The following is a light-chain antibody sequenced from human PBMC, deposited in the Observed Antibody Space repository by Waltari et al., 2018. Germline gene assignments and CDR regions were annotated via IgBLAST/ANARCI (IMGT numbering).Light chain of an antibody. CDR3: QQYANSPLT. CDR1: QIITNNY. CDR2: RAS. Sequence: EIVLTQSPGAMSLSPGGRATLSCRATQIITNNYLAWYQQKPGHAPRLLISRASNRATGIPDRFSGSGSGTDFTLTIYGLEPEDSAVYYCQQYANSPLTFGGGATVAIK. J-gene: IGKJ4*01. V-gene: IGKV3-20*01.